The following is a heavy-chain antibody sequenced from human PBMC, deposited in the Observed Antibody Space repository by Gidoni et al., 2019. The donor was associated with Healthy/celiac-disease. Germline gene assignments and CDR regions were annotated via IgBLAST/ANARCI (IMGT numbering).Heavy chain of an antibody. Sequence: EVQLVESGGGLVQPGRSLRLSCAASGFTFVEYSMPWVRQAPGTGLEWVSSISWNSGIIGYEDSVKGRLTIYRDNAKNSLYLQMNRRRAEDTALYYWAKASKRVIVAAGTRGHDAFDIWGQGTMVTVSS. D-gene: IGHD6-13*01. CDR2: ISWNSGII. J-gene: IGHJ3*02. CDR3: AKASKRVIVAAGTRGHDAFDI. V-gene: IGHV3-9*01. CDR1: GFTFVEYS.